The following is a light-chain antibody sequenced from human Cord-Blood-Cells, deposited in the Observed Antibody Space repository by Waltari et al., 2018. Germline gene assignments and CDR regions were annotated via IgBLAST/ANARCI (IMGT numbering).Light chain of an antibody. Sequence: SSELTQDPAVSVALGQTVRITCQGDSLRSYYASWYQQKPGQAPVLVIYGKNNRPSGIHAPFSRSGSGNTASLTITGAQAEDEADYYCNSRDSSGNHVVFGGGTKLTVL. CDR1: SLRSYY. CDR2: GKN. CDR3: NSRDSSGNHVV. J-gene: IGLJ2*01. V-gene: IGLV3-19*01.